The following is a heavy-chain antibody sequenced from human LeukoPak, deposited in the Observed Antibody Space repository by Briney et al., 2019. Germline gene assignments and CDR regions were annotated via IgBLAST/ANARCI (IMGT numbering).Heavy chain of an antibody. CDR1: GGSISSGGYY. CDR2: IYYSGST. Sequence: TLSLTCTVSGGSISSGGYYWSWIRQHPGKGLEWIGYIYYSGSTYYNPSLKSRVTISVDTSKNQFSLKLSSVTAADTAVYYCARLYCSSTSCFPFDYWGQGTLVTVSS. D-gene: IGHD2-2*01. V-gene: IGHV4-31*03. J-gene: IGHJ4*02. CDR3: ARLYCSSTSCFPFDY.